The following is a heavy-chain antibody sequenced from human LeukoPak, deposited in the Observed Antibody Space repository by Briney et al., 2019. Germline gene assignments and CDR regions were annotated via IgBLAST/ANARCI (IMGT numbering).Heavy chain of an antibody. V-gene: IGHV1-2*02. CDR2: INPNSGGS. D-gene: IGHD1-1*01. J-gene: IGHJ4*02. CDR1: GYTLTGYY. CDR3: ARVQVSDDNWGFFDY. Sequence: ASVKVSCKASGYTLTGYYMHWVRQAPGQGLEWMGWINPNSGGSNCAQKFQGRVTMTRETSISTAYMELSRLSSDDTAVYYCARVQVSDDNWGFFDYWGQGTLVTVSS.